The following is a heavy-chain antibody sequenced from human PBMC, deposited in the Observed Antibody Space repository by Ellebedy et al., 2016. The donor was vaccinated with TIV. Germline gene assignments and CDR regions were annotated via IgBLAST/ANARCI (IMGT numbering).Heavy chain of an antibody. J-gene: IGHJ1*01. Sequence: GGSLRLSRVASGFTVSSNYMFWVRQAPGKGLEWVALQHSTDIPYYADSVRGRFTVSRDDSQNKLFLQMNNLRGDDTAVYYCARTDCSGRSCYSFFNHWGQGTLVTVSS. CDR3: ARTDCSGRSCYSFFNH. D-gene: IGHD2-8*02. V-gene: IGHV3-53*01. CDR2: QHSTDIP. CDR1: GFTVSSNY.